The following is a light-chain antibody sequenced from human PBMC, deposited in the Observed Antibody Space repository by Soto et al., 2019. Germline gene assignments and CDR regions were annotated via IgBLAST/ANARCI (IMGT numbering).Light chain of an antibody. J-gene: IGLJ2*01. CDR2: DVT. CDR3: CSYAGTYTLVV. V-gene: IGLV2-11*01. CDR1: CSDVGGYNS. Sequence: QSALTQPRSVSGSPGQSVTISCTGTCSDVGGYNSLSWYQQHPGKAPKLMIYDVTNPPSGVPDRFSGSKSGNTASLTISGLQAEDEADYYCCSYAGTYTLVVFGGGTKVTVL.